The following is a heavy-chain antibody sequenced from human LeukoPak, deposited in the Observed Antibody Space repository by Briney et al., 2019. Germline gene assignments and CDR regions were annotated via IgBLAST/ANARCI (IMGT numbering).Heavy chain of an antibody. CDR1: GYIFNSYA. CDR3: ARDHIVLMVYAIGGGGY. V-gene: IGHV1-18*01. Sequence: ASVKVPCKASGYIFNSYAISWVRQAPGQGLEWMGRITVHNGQTNYAQRFQGRVSMTTDTSTSTAYMEVRSLRSDDTAVYYCARDHIVLMVYAIGGGGYWGQGTLVTVSS. J-gene: IGHJ4*02. CDR2: ITVHNGQT. D-gene: IGHD2-8*01.